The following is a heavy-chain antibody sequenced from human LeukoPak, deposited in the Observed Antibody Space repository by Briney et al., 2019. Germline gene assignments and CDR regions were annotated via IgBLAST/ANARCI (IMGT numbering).Heavy chain of an antibody. CDR3: ARLSWIQLWSKTFDY. CDR1: GGSFSGYY. Sequence: SETLSLTCAVYGGSFSGYYWSWIRQPPGKGLEWIGEINHSGSTNYNPSLKSRVTISVDTSKNQFSLKLSSVTAADTAVYYCARLSWIQLWSKTFDYWGQGTLVTVSS. J-gene: IGHJ4*02. D-gene: IGHD5-18*01. V-gene: IGHV4-34*01. CDR2: INHSGST.